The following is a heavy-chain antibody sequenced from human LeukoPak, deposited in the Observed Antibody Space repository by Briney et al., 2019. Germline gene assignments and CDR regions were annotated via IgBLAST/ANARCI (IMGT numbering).Heavy chain of an antibody. Sequence: GGSLRLSCAASGFTFSNYWMSWVRQAPGKGLEWVANIKQDGSDKNYVDSVKGRFTISRDNSKNMLYLQLNSLRAEDTAVYYCAKRDASGSFFLDFWGQGTLVTVSS. CDR2: IKQDGSDK. CDR3: AKRDASGSFFLDF. D-gene: IGHD3-10*01. J-gene: IGHJ4*02. V-gene: IGHV3-7*03. CDR1: GFTFSNYW.